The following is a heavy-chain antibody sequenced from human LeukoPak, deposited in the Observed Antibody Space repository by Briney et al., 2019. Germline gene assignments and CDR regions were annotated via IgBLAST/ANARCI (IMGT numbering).Heavy chain of an antibody. J-gene: IGHJ4*02. CDR1: GFTFSSYW. D-gene: IGHD4-17*01. CDR3: AREPYGDFFGY. V-gene: IGHV3-7*03. CDR2: IKQDGSDK. Sequence: AGGSLSLSCAASGFTFSSYWMRWVRQAPGKGLEWVANIKQDGSDKYYVDSVKGRFTISRDNAENSLYLQMNSLKAEDTVVYYCAREPYGDFFGYWGQGTLVTVSS.